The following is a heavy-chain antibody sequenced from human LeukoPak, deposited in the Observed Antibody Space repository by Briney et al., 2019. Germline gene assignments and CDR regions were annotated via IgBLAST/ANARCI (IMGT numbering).Heavy chain of an antibody. CDR3: ARDRGYYYDSSGYLRNYWYFDL. Sequence: ASVKVSCKASGYTFTSYGISWVRQAPGQGLEWMGWISAYNGNTNYAQKLQGRVTMTTDTSTSTAYMELRSLRSDDTAVYYCARDRGYYYDSSGYLRNYWYFDLWGRGTLVTVSS. CDR1: GYTFTSYG. J-gene: IGHJ2*01. CDR2: ISAYNGNT. V-gene: IGHV1-18*01. D-gene: IGHD3-22*01.